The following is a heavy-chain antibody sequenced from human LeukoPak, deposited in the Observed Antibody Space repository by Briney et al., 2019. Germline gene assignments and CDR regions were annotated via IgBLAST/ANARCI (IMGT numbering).Heavy chain of an antibody. CDR3: ARDRKSTMVRGASWFDP. Sequence: SETLSLTCTVSGGSISSSSYYWGWIRQPPGKWLEWIGIIYYSGSTYYNPSLKSRVTISVDTSKSQFSLKLSSVTAADTAVYYCARDRKSTMVRGASWFDPWGQGTLVTVSS. V-gene: IGHV4-39*07. CDR2: IYYSGST. J-gene: IGHJ5*02. D-gene: IGHD3-10*01. CDR1: GGSISSSSYY.